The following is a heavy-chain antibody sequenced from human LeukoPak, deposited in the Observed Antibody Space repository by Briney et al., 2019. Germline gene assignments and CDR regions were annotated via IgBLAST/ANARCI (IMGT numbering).Heavy chain of an antibody. Sequence: SVKVSCKASGGTFSSYAISWVRQAPGQGPEWMGRIIPIFGTANYAQKFQGRVTITTDESTSTAYMELGSLRSEDTAVYYCAREGVVDGLNWFDPWGQGTLVTVSS. CDR3: AREGVVDGLNWFDP. D-gene: IGHD2-15*01. V-gene: IGHV1-69*05. CDR1: GGTFSSYA. CDR2: IIPIFGTA. J-gene: IGHJ5*02.